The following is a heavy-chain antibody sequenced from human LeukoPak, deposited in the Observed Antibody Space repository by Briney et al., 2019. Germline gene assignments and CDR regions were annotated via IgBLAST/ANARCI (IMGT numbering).Heavy chain of an antibody. J-gene: IGHJ5*02. CDR3: ARVAAAVPDQ. CDR2: IKQDGSEE. Sequence: PGGSLRLSCAASGFTFTTYWMSWVRQAPGKGLEWVANIKQDGSEEYYMDSVKGRFTISRDNANDSLHLQMSSLRAEDTAFYYCARVAAAVPDQWGQGTLVTVSS. V-gene: IGHV3-7*04. CDR1: GFTFTTYW. D-gene: IGHD6-13*01.